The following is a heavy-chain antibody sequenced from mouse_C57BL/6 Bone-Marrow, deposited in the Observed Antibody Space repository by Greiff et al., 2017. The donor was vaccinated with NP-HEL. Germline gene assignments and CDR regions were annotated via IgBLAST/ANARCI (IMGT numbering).Heavy chain of an antibody. Sequence: QVQLQQSGAELARPGASVKLSCKASGYTFTSYGISWVKQRTGQGLEWIGEIYPRSGNTYYNEKFKGKATLTADQSSSTAYMELRSLTSEDSAVYFCARFWIYYDYPYDAMDYWGQGTSVTVSS. CDR1: GYTFTSYG. CDR3: ARFWIYYDYPYDAMDY. CDR2: IYPRSGNT. J-gene: IGHJ4*01. D-gene: IGHD2-4*01. V-gene: IGHV1-81*01.